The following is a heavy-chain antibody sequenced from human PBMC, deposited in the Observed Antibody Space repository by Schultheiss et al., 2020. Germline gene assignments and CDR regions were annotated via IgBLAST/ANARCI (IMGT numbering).Heavy chain of an antibody. V-gene: IGHV3-49*04. CDR2: IRSKAYGGTT. CDR3: TRAYSGYDWTHYYYYYYMDV. D-gene: IGHD5-12*01. Sequence: GGSLRLSCTASGFTFGDYAMSWVRQAPGKGLEWVGFIRSKAYGGTTEYAASVKGRFTISRDDSKSIAYLQMNSLKTEDTAVYYCTRAYSGYDWTHYYYYYYMDVWGKGTTVTVSS. CDR1: GFTFGDYA. J-gene: IGHJ6*03.